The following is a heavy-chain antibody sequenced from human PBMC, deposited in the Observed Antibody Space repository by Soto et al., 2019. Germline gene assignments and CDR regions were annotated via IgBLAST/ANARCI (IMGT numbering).Heavy chain of an antibody. V-gene: IGHV4-30-2*01. CDR2: IYHSGST. J-gene: IGHJ5*02. Sequence: SETLSLTCAVSGGSISSGVYSWIWIRQPPGKGLEWIGYIYHSGSTYYNPSLKSRVTISVDRSKNQFSLKLSSVTAADTAVYYCARESAWFDPWGQGTLVTVSS. CDR3: ARESAWFDP. CDR1: GGSISSGVYS.